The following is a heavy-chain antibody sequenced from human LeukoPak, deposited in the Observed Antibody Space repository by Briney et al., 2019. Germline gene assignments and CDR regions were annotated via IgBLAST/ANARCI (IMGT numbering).Heavy chain of an antibody. J-gene: IGHJ4*02. CDR2: IYHSGST. V-gene: IGHV4-59*01. CDR3: ARDGYRGIDN. CDR1: GASMSTYY. D-gene: IGHD1-1*01. Sequence: SETLSLTCTVSGASMSTYYWSWIRQPPGKGLEWIAYIYHSGSTNYNPSLKSRVTISVDTSKNQFSLKLSSVTAADTAVYYCARDGYRGIDNWGQASLVTVSS.